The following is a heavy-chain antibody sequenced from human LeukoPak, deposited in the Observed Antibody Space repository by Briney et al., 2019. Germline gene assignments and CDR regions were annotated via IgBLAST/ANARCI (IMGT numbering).Heavy chain of an antibody. Sequence: PGRSLRLSCAASGLTFDDYAMHWVRQAPGKGLEWVSGISWNSGSIGYADSVKGRFTISRDNAKNSLYLQMNSLRAKDTALYYCAKSSTVTIRPDFDYWGQGTLVTVSS. CDR3: AKSSTVTIRPDFDY. J-gene: IGHJ4*02. V-gene: IGHV3-9*01. CDR2: ISWNSGSI. CDR1: GLTFDDYA. D-gene: IGHD4-17*01.